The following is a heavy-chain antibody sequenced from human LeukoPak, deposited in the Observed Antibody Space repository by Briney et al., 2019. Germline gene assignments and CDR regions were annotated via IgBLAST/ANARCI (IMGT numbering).Heavy chain of an antibody. CDR1: GFTFSSYA. Sequence: PGGSLRLSCAASGFTFSSYAMNWVRQAPGKGLEWVSSIGISSNKIYYADSVKGRFIISRDNAKNSVYLQMNSLRAEDTAVYYCAKPPSRIAARRLDYWGQGTLVTVSS. CDR3: AKPPSRIAARRLDY. CDR2: IGISSNKI. J-gene: IGHJ4*02. D-gene: IGHD6-6*01. V-gene: IGHV3-21*01.